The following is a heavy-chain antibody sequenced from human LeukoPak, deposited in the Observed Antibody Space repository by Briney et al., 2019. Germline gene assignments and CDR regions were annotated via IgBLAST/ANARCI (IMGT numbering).Heavy chain of an antibody. J-gene: IGHJ3*01. CDR1: GFTFSSYA. Sequence: GGSLRLSCAASGFTFSSYAMHWVRQAPGKGLEWVANIQHDGSDQYYEDSVKGRFTISRDNAKDSLFLQMNSLRVEDTAVYFCARSLMSLGELLSGGFDVWGQGAMVTVSS. CDR3: ARSLMSLGELLSGGFDV. D-gene: IGHD3-16*01. CDR2: IQHDGSDQ. V-gene: IGHV3-7*01.